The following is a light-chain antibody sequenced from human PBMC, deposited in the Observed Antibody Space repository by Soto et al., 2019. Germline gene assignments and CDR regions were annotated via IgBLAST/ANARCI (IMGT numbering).Light chain of an antibody. CDR1: RSISNY. V-gene: IGKV3-11*01. CDR3: QQRGYWYT. J-gene: IGKJ2*01. CDR2: DAS. Sequence: EIVLTQSPATLSLSPGERATLSFRASRSISNYLAWYQQKPGQPPRLLIYDASNRATDIPARFSGSGSGTEFTLTISSLEPEDFAVYYCQQRGYWYTFGQGTKLEIK.